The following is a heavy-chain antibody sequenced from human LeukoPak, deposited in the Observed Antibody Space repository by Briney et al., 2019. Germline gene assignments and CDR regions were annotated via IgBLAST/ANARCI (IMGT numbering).Heavy chain of an antibody. D-gene: IGHD4-23*01. CDR3: TDGLCCGGYGGY. V-gene: IGHV3-23*01. CDR2: ISGSGGKT. Sequence: ALSLRLSSAASGFTFSRYDMSWVRQAPGKGPEWISSISGSGGKTYYADSVKGRFTISRDNSKNTLYLQMNNLRAEDTAVYYCTDGLCCGGYGGYWGHGTRVTVSS. J-gene: IGHJ4*01. CDR1: GFTFSRYD.